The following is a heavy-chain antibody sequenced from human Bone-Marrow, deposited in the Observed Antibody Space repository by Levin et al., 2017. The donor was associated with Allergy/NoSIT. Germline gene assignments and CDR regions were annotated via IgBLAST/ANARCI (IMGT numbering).Heavy chain of an antibody. CDR1: GGTFSSYA. V-gene: IGHV1-69*13. Sequence: ASVKVSCKASGGTFSSYAISWVRQAPGQGLEWMGGIIPIFGTANYAQKFQGRVTITADESTSTAYMELSSLRSEDTAVYYCARPNSGGIAAAGKVRDGLDYWGQGTLVTVSS. D-gene: IGHD6-13*01. CDR3: ARPNSGGIAAAGKVRDGLDY. CDR2: IIPIFGTA. J-gene: IGHJ4*02.